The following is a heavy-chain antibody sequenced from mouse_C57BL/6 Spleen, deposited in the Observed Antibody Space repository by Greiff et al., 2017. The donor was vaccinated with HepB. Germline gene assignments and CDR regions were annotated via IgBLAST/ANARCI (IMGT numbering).Heavy chain of an antibody. V-gene: IGHV1-19*01. Sequence: VQLKQSGPVLVKPGASVKMSCKASGYTFTDYYMNWVKQSHGKSLEWIGVINPYNGGTSYNQKFKGKATLTVDKSSSTAYMELNSLTSEDSAVYYCARWGGSSYWYFDVWGTGTTVTVSS. CDR1: GYTFTDYY. CDR2: INPYNGGT. D-gene: IGHD1-1*01. CDR3: ARWGGSSYWYFDV. J-gene: IGHJ1*03.